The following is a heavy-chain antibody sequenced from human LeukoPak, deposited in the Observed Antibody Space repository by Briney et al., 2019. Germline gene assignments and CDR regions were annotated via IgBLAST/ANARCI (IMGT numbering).Heavy chain of an antibody. CDR2: IYHSGST. V-gene: IGHV4-30-2*01. D-gene: IGHD4-17*01. CDR1: GGSISSGGYS. J-gene: IGHJ4*02. CDR3: ARLYGDYDY. Sequence: SETLSLTCAVSGGSISSGGYSWSWIRQPPGTGLGWIGYIYHSGSTYYNPSLKSRVTISVDRSKNQFSLKLSSVTAADTAVYYCARLYGDYDYWGQGTLVTVSS.